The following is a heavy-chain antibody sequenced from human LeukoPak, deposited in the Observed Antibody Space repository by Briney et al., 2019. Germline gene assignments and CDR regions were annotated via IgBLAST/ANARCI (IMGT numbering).Heavy chain of an antibody. V-gene: IGHV1-2*02. CDR1: GYTFTGYY. CDR2: INPNSGGT. J-gene: IGHJ4*02. D-gene: IGHD6-19*01. Sequence: GASVKVSCKASGYTFTGYYMHWVRQAPGQGLEWMGWINPNSGGTNYAQKFQGRVTMTRDTSISTAYMELSRLRSDDTAVCYCARERYSSGWYGKYYFDYWGQGTLVTVSS. CDR3: ARERYSSGWYGKYYFDY.